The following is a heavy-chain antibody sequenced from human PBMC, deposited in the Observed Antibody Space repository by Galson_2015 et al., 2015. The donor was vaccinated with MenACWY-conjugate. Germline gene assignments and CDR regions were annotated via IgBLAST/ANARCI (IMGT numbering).Heavy chain of an antibody. CDR2: ISYDGSNK. CDR3: AKGGVATRLEGWFDP. Sequence: SLRLSCAASGFTFSSYGMHWVRQAPGKGLEWVAVISYDGSNKYYADSVKGRFTISRDNSKNTLYLQMNSLRAEDTAVYYCAKGGVATRLEGWFDPWCQGTLVTVSS. J-gene: IGHJ5*02. V-gene: IGHV3-30*18. D-gene: IGHD5-12*01. CDR1: GFTFSSYG.